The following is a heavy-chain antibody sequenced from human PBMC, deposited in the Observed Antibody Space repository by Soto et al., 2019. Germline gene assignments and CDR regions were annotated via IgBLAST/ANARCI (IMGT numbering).Heavy chain of an antibody. D-gene: IGHD6-13*01. J-gene: IGHJ6*02. CDR3: ARGGLLAAAGTNWSGMDV. CDR2: IWYDGSNK. CDR1: GVTFSRYG. V-gene: IGHV3-33*01. Sequence: AGGALRLSCAASGVTFSRYGIHLGRQAPGKGLEWVAVIWYDGSNKYYADSVKGRFTISRDNSKNTLYLQMNSLRAEDTAVYYCARGGLLAAAGTNWSGMDVWGQGTTVTVSS.